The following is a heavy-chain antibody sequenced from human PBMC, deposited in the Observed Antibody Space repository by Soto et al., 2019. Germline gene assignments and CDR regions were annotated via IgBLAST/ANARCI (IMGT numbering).Heavy chain of an antibody. CDR2: ISGSATST. V-gene: IGHV3-23*01. CDR3: AKDGGYYYGSGSYYNAGDYYGMDV. D-gene: IGHD3-10*01. Sequence: EVKLLESGGGLVQPGGSLRLSCAASGFTFSGYAMSWVRQAPGKGLEWVSTISGSATSTYYADSVKGRFTISRDNSSGTLSLQMNSLRADDTAIYYCAKDGGYYYGSGSYYNAGDYYGMDVWGQGTTVTVSS. J-gene: IGHJ6*02. CDR1: GFTFSGYA.